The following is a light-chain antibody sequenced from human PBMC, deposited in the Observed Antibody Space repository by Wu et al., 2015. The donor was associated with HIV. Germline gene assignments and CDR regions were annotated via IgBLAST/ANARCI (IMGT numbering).Light chain of an antibody. CDR3: QQYNNWPPSWT. Sequence: EIVMTQSPATLSVSPGERASLSCRASQTVSTDFAWYQQKPGQAPRLLMYSISVRATGVPARFTGSGSGTEFTLTISSMQSEDFGVYYCQQYNNWPPSWTFGQGTKVEIK. V-gene: IGKV3-15*01. J-gene: IGKJ1*01. CDR2: SIS. CDR1: QTVSTD.